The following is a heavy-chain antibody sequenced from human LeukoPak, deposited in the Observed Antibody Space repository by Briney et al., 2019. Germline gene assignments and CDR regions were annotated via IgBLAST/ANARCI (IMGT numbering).Heavy chain of an antibody. V-gene: IGHV3-23*01. CDR3: AKNYDFWSGYFCDAFD. D-gene: IGHD3-3*01. CDR1: GFTFNNYA. Sequence: GGSLRLSCAASGFTFNNYAMNWVRRAPGKGLEWVSGTSGSGGSTYYADSVKGRFTISRDNSKNTLYLQMNSLRAEDTAVYYCAKNYDFWSGYFCDAFD. CDR2: TSGSGGST. J-gene: IGHJ3*02.